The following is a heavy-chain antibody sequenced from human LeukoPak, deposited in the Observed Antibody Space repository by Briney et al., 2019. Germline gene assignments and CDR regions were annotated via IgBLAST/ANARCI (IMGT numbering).Heavy chain of an antibody. CDR1: GYTFTNYG. D-gene: IGHD1-26*01. Sequence: AASVKVSCKASGYTFTNYGINWVRQAPGQGLEWMGWISAYNGNTNYAQKLQGRVTMTTDTSTSTAYMELRSLRSDDTAVYYCARDLDQYSGRFGGFGHDFWGQGTLVTVSS. V-gene: IGHV1-18*01. CDR2: ISAYNGNT. J-gene: IGHJ4*02. CDR3: ARDLDQYSGRFGGFGHDF.